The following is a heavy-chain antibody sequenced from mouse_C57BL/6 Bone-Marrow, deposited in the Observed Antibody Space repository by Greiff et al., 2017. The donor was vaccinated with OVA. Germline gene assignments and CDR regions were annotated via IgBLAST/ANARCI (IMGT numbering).Heavy chain of an antibody. V-gene: IGHV1-64*01. J-gene: IGHJ1*03. CDR3: AREVIPSWYFEF. D-gene: IGHD1-1*01. CDR2: IHPNSGST. CDR1: GYTFTSYW. Sequence: QVQLQQPGAELVKPGASVKLSCKASGYTFTSYWMHWVKQRPGQGLEWIGMIHPNSGSTNYNEKFKSKATLTVDKSSSTAYMQLSSLTSEDSAVYYGAREVIPSWYFEFGGTGTTVTVSA.